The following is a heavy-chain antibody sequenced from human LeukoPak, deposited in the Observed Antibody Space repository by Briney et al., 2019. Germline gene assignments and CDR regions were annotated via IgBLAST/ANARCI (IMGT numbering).Heavy chain of an antibody. J-gene: IGHJ5*02. CDR2: IYYSGST. V-gene: IGHV4-39*07. CDR3: ARDSKNWFDP. Sequence: PSETLSLICTVSGGSISSSSYYWGWIRQPPGKGLEWIGSIYYSGSTYYNPSLKSRLTISVDTSKNQFSLKPSSVTAADTAVYYCARDSKNWFDPWGQGTLVTVSS. CDR1: GGSISSSSYY. D-gene: IGHD2-2*01.